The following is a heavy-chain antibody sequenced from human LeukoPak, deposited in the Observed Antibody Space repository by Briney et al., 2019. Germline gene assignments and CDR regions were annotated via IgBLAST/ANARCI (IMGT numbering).Heavy chain of an antibody. CDR3: ARDKAYSSSWPYYFDY. Sequence: PGGSLRLSCAASGFTFSDYYMSWIRQAPGKGLEWVSYISSSGSTIYYADSVKGRFTISRDNAKNSLYLQMNSLRAEDTAVYYCARDKAYSSSWPYYFDYWGQGTLVTVSP. V-gene: IGHV3-11*04. D-gene: IGHD6-13*01. J-gene: IGHJ4*02. CDR1: GFTFSDYY. CDR2: ISSSGSTI.